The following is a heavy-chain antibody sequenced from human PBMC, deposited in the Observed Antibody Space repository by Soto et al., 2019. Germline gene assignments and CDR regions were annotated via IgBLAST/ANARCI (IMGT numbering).Heavy chain of an antibody. CDR2: IKTATEGGTS. Sequence: EVQLVESGGGLVKPGGSLRLSCAASGFSFSTAWMSWVRQAPGKGLEWVGRIKTATEGGTSNFAAPVKGRFTISRDDSKKMLYLQMNGLKADDTGVYYCSTWGGYWGQGTLVTVSS. CDR3: STWGGY. V-gene: IGHV3-15*06. CDR1: GFSFSTAW. J-gene: IGHJ4*02. D-gene: IGHD3-16*01.